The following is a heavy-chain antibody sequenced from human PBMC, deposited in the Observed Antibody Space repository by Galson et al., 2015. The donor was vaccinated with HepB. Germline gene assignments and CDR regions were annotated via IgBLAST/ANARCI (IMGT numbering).Heavy chain of an antibody. CDR2: IYHIGNS. D-gene: IGHD4-17*01. CDR1: GGSLSNFY. CDR3: ARGGMTTIGWWFFDV. Sequence: TLSLTCTVSGGSLSNFYWSWFRQPPGKGLEWIGYIYHIGNSKYNPSLKSRVTLSTDTSKKQISLNLRSVTSADTAVYFCARGGMTTIGWWFFDVWGRGTLVTVSS. J-gene: IGHJ2*01. V-gene: IGHV4-59*01.